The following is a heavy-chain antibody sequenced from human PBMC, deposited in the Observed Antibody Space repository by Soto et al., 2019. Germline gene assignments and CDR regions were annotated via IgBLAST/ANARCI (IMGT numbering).Heavy chain of an antibody. J-gene: IGHJ6*02. CDR3: AKGRSYYYYYGVDV. CDR2: IYSGGNR. CDR1: GFTVSTNY. V-gene: IGHV3-66*01. Sequence: GGSLRLSCAASGFTVSTNYLSWVRQAPGKRLEWVSVIYSGGNRYYADSVKGRFTISIDNFKNTLYLQMNSLRAEDTALYYCAKGRSYYYYYGVDVWGQGTTVTVSS.